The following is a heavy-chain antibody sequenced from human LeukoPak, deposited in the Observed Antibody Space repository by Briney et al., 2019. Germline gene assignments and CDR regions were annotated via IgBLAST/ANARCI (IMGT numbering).Heavy chain of an antibody. CDR3: ARRLAVAGAFDY. Sequence: SETLSLTCTVSGGSISSSSYYWGWIRQPPGKGLEWIGSIYYSGSTYYNPSLKSRVTISVDTSKNQFSLKLSSVTAAGTAVYYCARRLAVAGAFDYWGQGTLVTVSS. D-gene: IGHD6-19*01. CDR2: IYYSGST. CDR1: GGSISSSSYY. J-gene: IGHJ4*02. V-gene: IGHV4-39*01.